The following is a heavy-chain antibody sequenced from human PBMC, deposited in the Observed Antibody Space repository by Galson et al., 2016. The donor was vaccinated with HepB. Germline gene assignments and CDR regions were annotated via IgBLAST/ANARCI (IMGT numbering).Heavy chain of an antibody. Sequence: SLRLSCAASRFTFSSYAMSWVRQAPGKGLEWVSVISGSGGSTYYADSVKGRFNISRDNSKNTLYLQMNSLRAEDTAVYYCAKEGTIFGVVPYGMDAWGQGTKVIVSS. CDR1: RFTFSSYA. CDR3: AKEGTIFGVVPYGMDA. V-gene: IGHV3-23*01. CDR2: ISGSGGST. J-gene: IGHJ6*02. D-gene: IGHD3-3*01.